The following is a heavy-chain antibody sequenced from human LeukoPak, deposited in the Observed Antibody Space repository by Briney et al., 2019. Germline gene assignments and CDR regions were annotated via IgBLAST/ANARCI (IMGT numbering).Heavy chain of an antibody. CDR2: IIPIFGTA. V-gene: IGHV1-69*13. J-gene: IGHJ3*02. CDR3: ARPRRRITMVREFTGVYDAFDI. D-gene: IGHD3-10*01. CDR1: GGTFSSYA. Sequence: ASVKVSCKASGGTFSSYAISWVRQAPGQGLEWMGGIIPIFGTANYAQKFQGRVTITADESTSTAYMELSSLRSEDTAVYYCARPRRRITMVREFTGVYDAFDIWGQGTMVTVSS.